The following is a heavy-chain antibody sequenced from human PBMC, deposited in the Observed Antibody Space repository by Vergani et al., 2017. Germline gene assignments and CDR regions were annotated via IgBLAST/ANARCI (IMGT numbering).Heavy chain of an antibody. CDR2: ISGSGGST. CDR3: TRPQGAVAGTLLDY. Sequence: EVQLLESGGGLVQPGGSLRLSCAASGFTFSSYAMSWVRQAPGKGLEWVSAISGSGGSTYYADSVKGRFTISRDNSKNTLYLQMNSLRAEDTAVYYCTRPQGAVAGTLLDYWGQGTLVTVSS. V-gene: IGHV3-23*01. D-gene: IGHD6-19*01. J-gene: IGHJ4*02. CDR1: GFTFSSYA.